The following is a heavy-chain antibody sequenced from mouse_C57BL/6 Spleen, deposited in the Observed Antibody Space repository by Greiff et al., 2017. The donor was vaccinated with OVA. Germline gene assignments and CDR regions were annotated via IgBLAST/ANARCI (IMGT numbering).Heavy chain of an antibody. CDR1: GYTFTSYW. CDR3: ARKGIGPFAY. J-gene: IGHJ3*01. CDR2: IHPNSGST. Sequence: QVQLQQPGAELVKPGASVKLSCKASGYTFTSYWMHWVKQRPGQGLEWIGMIHPNSGSTNYNEKFKSKVTLTVDKSSSTAYMQLSSLTSEDSAVYYCARKGIGPFAYWGQGTLVTVSA. V-gene: IGHV1-64*01.